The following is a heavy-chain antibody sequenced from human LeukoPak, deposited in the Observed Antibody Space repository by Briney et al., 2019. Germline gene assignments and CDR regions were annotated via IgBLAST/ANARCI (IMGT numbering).Heavy chain of an antibody. CDR3: ARGSGGGFDP. D-gene: IGHD3-10*01. CDR1: GFTFSSYD. CDR2: IGTASDS. V-gene: IGHV3-13*01. Sequence: GGSLRLSCAASGFTFSSYDMHWVRQGTGKGLEWVSGIGTASDSYYLGSVKGRFTISRENAKNFLYLQMNSLRAADTAVYYCARGSGGGFDPWGQGTLVTVSS. J-gene: IGHJ5*02.